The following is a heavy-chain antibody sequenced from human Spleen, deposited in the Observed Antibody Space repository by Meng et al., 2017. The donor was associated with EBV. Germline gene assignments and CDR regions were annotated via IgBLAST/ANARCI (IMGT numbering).Heavy chain of an antibody. CDR1: GASISDSSAY. V-gene: IGHV4-39*01. D-gene: IGHD2-8*02. J-gene: IGHJ4*02. CDR3: ARHTGDFDY. CDR2: ISSSGST. Sequence: QLQLEESGQGLVRPWETLSLSCGVSGASISDSSAYWGWIRQSPRKGLEWIGTISSSGSTFYNPSLESRLTLSVDTTENHFALKLTSVTAADTAMYYCARHTGDFDYWGQGALVTVSS.